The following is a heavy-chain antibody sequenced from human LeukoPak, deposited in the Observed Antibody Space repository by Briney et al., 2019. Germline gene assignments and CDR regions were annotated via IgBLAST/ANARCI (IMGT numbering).Heavy chain of an antibody. CDR3: ARDLGYCSGGSCELDY. J-gene: IGHJ4*02. Sequence: ASVTVSFTASGYTFTIYGSSWVRQAPGQRLEWMGWSSAYNGNTNYAQKLQGRVTMTTDTSTSTAYMELRSLRSDDTAVYYCARDLGYCSGGSCELDYWGQGTLVTVSS. CDR2: SSAYNGNT. V-gene: IGHV1-18*01. CDR1: GYTFTIYG. D-gene: IGHD2-15*01.